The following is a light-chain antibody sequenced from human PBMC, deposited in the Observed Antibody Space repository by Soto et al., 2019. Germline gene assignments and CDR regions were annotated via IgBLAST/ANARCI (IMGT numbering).Light chain of an antibody. V-gene: IGKV3-20*01. CDR3: QQYGSSPLMYT. J-gene: IGKJ2*01. CDR1: QSVRSTY. Sequence: ENVLTQSPGTLSLSPGERATLSCRASQSVRSTYLAWYQHKPGQAPRLLIYGASSRAIGIPDRFSGSGSGTDFTLTISRLEPEDFAVYSCQQYGSSPLMYTFGQGTKLEIK. CDR2: GAS.